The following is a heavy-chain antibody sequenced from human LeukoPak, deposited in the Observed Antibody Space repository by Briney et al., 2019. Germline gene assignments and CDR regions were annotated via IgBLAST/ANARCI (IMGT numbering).Heavy chain of an antibody. CDR3: APQAPTLTRGDF. CDR1: GFTFKLYW. D-gene: IGHD4-17*01. CDR2: IDADGSNT. V-gene: IGHV3-74*01. J-gene: IGHJ4*02. Sequence: GESLRLSCAASGFTFKLYWMVWVRKDPRKGLLWVSRIDADGSNTAYADSVKGRFTISRDNAKQMLYLQMTSLRAEDTGVYYCAPQAPTLTRGDFWGQGALVTVSS.